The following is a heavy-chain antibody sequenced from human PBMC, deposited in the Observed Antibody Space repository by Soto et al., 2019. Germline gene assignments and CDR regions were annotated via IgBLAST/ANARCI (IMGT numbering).Heavy chain of an antibody. D-gene: IGHD4-17*01. V-gene: IGHV3-30*18. J-gene: IGHJ6*02. CDR2: ISYDGSNK. CDR3: AKDLTVTTRRNYYYYGMDV. Sequence: QVQLVESGGGVVQPGRSLRLSCAASGFTFSSYGMHWVRQAPGKGLEWVAVISYDGSNKYYADSVKGRFTISRDNSKNTLYLQMNSLRAEDTAVYYCAKDLTVTTRRNYYYYGMDVWCQGTTVTVSS. CDR1: GFTFSSYG.